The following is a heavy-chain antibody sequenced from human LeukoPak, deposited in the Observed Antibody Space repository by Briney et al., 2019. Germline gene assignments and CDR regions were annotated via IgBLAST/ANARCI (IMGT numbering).Heavy chain of an antibody. J-gene: IGHJ5*02. D-gene: IGHD4-17*01. CDR1: GGSFSGYY. V-gene: IGHV4-34*01. CDR2: INHSGST. CDR3: ARATVTTANNWFDP. Sequence: PSETLSLTCAVYGGSFSGYYWSWIRQPPGKGLEWIGEINHSGSTNYNPSLKSRVTISVDTSKNQFSLKLSSVTAADTAVYYCARATVTTANNWFDPWGQGTLVTVSS.